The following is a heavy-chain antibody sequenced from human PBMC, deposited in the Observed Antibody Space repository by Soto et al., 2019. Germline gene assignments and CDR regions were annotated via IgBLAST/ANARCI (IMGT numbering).Heavy chain of an antibody. V-gene: IGHV1-69*06. CDR3: ARKPRHDEPYFDS. Sequence: QVQLVQSGAEVKKPGSSLKVSCKASGGTFSSYAISWVRQAPGQGLEWMGGIIPIFGTANYAQKFQGRVTMTADKSTSTAYMELSSPRAEHTAVYYWARKPRHDEPYFDSVGQGTLVTVSS. CDR1: GGTFSSYA. CDR2: IIPIFGTA. J-gene: IGHJ4*02. D-gene: IGHD1-1*01.